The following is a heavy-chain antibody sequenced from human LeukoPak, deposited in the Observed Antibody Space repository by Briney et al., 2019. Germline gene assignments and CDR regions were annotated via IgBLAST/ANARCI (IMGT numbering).Heavy chain of an antibody. Sequence: ASVKVSCKASGYTFTSYGISWVRQAPGQGLEWMGWISAYNGSTNYARKLQGRVTMTTDTSTSTAYMELRSLRSDDTAVYYCARGGLAAAGNDYRFDYWGQGTLVTVSS. CDR2: ISAYNGST. CDR1: GYTFTSYG. CDR3: ARGGLAAAGNDYRFDY. D-gene: IGHD6-13*01. V-gene: IGHV1-18*01. J-gene: IGHJ4*02.